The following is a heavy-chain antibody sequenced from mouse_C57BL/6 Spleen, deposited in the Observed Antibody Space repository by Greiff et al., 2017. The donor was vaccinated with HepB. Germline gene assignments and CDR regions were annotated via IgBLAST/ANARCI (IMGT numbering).Heavy chain of an antibody. Sequence: VQLKESGPVLVKPGASVKMSCKASGYTFTDYYMNWVKQSHGKSLEWIGVINPYNGGTSYNQKFKGKATLTVDKSSSTAYMELNSLTSEDSAVYYCARLTGRDFYYAMDYWGQGTSVTVSS. J-gene: IGHJ4*01. V-gene: IGHV1-19*01. CDR3: ARLTGRDFYYAMDY. CDR1: GYTFTDYY. CDR2: INPYNGGT. D-gene: IGHD4-1*01.